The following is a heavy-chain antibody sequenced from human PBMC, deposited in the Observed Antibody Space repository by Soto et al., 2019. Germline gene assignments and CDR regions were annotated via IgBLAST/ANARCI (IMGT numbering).Heavy chain of an antibody. V-gene: IGHV3-13*01. CDR2: IGNAGDT. CDR1: GFTFSAYD. D-gene: IGHD5-18*01. J-gene: IGHJ4*02. CDR3: ARSTAMGFFDY. Sequence: GGSLRLSCAASGFTFSAYDMHWVRQATGKGLEWVSGIGNAGDTYYPGSVKGRFTISRENAKNSLFLQVNSLRAEDTALYYCARSTAMGFFDYWGLGALVTVSS.